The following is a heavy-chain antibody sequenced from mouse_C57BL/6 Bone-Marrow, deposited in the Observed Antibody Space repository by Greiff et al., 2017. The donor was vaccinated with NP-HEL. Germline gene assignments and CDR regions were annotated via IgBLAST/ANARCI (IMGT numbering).Heavy chain of an antibody. V-gene: IGHV1-18*01. CDR3: ARRESMVTTCGYWYFDV. CDR1: GYTFTDYN. D-gene: IGHD2-2*01. CDR2: INPNNGGT. J-gene: IGHJ1*03. Sequence: EVKLVESGPELVKPGASVKIPCKASGYTFTDYNMDWVKQSHGKSLEWIGDINPNNGGTIYNQKFKGKATLTVDKSSSTAYMELRSLTSEDTAVYYCARRESMVTTCGYWYFDVWGTGTTVTVSS.